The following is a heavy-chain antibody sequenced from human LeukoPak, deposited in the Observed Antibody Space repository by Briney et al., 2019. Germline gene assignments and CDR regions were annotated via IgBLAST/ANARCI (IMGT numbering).Heavy chain of an antibody. CDR2: IWYDGSRK. D-gene: IGHD2-8*01. CDR1: GSTFTSYG. V-gene: IGHV3-33*06. J-gene: IGHJ3*02. Sequence: GRSMRLSSAASGSTFTSYGMHWVRQAPGKGRGWVAVIWYDGSRKYYADSVKGRFTISRDNSKNALYLQMNSLGDEDTAVYYGAKDVVYYTNVVCPPRVVFDMWGEGTVVTVSS. CDR3: AKDVVYYTNVVCPPRVVFDM.